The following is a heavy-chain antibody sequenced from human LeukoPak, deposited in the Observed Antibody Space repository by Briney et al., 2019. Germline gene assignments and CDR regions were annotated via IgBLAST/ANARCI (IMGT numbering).Heavy chain of an antibody. Sequence: GGSLRLSCAASGFTFSSYGMHWVRQAPGKGLEWVAVISYDGSNKYYADPVKGRFTISRDNSKNTLYLQMNSLRAEDTAVYYCAKDRYYYDSSGREDLWGRGTLVTVSS. CDR3: AKDRYYYDSSGREDL. J-gene: IGHJ2*01. CDR2: ISYDGSNK. V-gene: IGHV3-30*18. CDR1: GFTFSSYG. D-gene: IGHD3-22*01.